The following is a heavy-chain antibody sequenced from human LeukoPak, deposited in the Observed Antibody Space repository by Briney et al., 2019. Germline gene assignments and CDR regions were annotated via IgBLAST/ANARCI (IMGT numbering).Heavy chain of an antibody. CDR1: GFTFSNYW. J-gene: IGHJ6*02. D-gene: IGHD5-18*01. CDR2: ISYDGSNK. CDR3: AKVTAMGPYYYYGMDV. Sequence: GGSLRLSCAASGFTFSNYWMSWVRQAPGKGLEWVAVISYDGSNKYYADSVKGRFTISRDNSKNTLYLQMNSLRAEDTAVYYCAKVTAMGPYYYYGMDVWGQGTTVTVSS. V-gene: IGHV3-30*18.